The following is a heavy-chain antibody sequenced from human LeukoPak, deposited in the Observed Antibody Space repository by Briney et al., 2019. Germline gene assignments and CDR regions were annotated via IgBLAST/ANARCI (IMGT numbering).Heavy chain of an antibody. D-gene: IGHD6-13*01. CDR2: ISGSGGST. CDR3: EKALWYSSSWYIVEY. Sequence: GGSLRLSCAASGVTFSSYAMSWVRQAPGKGLEWVSAISGSGGSTYYADSVKGRFTISRDNSKNTLYLQMNSLRAEDTAVSFREKALWYSSSWYIVEYWGQGALVTVSS. CDR1: GVTFSSYA. V-gene: IGHV3-23*01. J-gene: IGHJ4*02.